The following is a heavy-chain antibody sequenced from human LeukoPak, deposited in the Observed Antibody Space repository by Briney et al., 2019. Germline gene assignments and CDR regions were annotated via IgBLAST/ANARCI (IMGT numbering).Heavy chain of an antibody. J-gene: IGHJ3*02. CDR1: EYTFTGYY. CDR3: ARAVADAFDI. V-gene: IGHV1-69*04. D-gene: IGHD6-19*01. CDR2: IIPILGIA. Sequence: SVKVSCKASEYTFTGYYIHWVRQAPGQGLEWMGRIIPILGIANYAQKFQGRVTITADKSTSTAYMELSSLRSEDTAVYYCARAVADAFDIWGQGTMVTVSS.